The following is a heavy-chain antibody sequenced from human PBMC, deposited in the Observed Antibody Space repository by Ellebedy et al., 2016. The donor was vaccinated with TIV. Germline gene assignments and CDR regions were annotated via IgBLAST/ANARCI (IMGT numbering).Heavy chain of an antibody. CDR2: IHYNGST. V-gene: IGHV4-59*12. CDR1: GAYIDTYF. CDR3: ARGWGSYYQTYYFDS. J-gene: IGHJ4*02. Sequence: MPSETLSLTCTVSGAYIDTYFLAWIRQPPGQALEWIGYIHYNGSTTYNPSLKSRVSMSVDTSTNQFSLKLTSVTAADTAVYYCARGWGSYYQTYYFDSWGQGTLVTVSS. D-gene: IGHD1-26*01.